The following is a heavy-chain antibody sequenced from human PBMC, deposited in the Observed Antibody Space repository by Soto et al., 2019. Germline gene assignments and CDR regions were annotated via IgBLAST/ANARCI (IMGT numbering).Heavy chain of an antibody. CDR3: ARGTPAWAAGGHNWFDT. V-gene: IGHV1-2*02. J-gene: IGHJ5*02. CDR1: GYTFTGYY. Sequence: QVQVVQSGAEVKKPGASVKVSCKSSGYTFTGYYMHWVRQAPGQGLEWMGWINPNSGGINYAQKFQGRVTMTRDTSISTAYMELNRLTSDDTAIYYCARGTPAWAAGGHNWFDTWSQGTLVTVSS. CDR2: INPNSGGI. D-gene: IGHD6-13*01.